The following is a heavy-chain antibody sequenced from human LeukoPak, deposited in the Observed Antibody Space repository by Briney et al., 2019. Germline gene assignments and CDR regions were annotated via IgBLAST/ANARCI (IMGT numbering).Heavy chain of an antibody. V-gene: IGHV3-21*01. J-gene: IGHJ3*02. D-gene: IGHD3-16*01. CDR3: ASATYVGAFDI. CDR1: GFTSSSHS. CDR2: ISSSSSYI. Sequence: GGSLRLSCAASGFTSSSHSMNWVRQAPGKGLEWVSSISSSSSYIYYADSVKGRFTISRDNAKNSLYLQMNSLRAEDTAVYYCASATYVGAFDIWGQGTMVTVSS.